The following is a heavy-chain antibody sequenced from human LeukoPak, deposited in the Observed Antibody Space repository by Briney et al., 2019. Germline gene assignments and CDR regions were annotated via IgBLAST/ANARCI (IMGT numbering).Heavy chain of an antibody. CDR3: ARDEDLIAANAFDI. CDR1: GGSISSYY. J-gene: IGHJ3*02. CDR2: IYTSGST. D-gene: IGHD6-25*01. V-gene: IGHV4-4*07. Sequence: SETLSLTCTVSGGSISSYYWSWIRQPAGKGLEWIGRIYTSGSTNYNPSLKSRVTMSVDTSKNQFSLKLSSVTAADTAVYYCARDEDLIAANAFDIWGQGTMVTVSS.